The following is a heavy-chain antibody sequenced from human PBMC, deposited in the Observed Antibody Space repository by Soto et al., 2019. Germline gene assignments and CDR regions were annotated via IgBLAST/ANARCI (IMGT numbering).Heavy chain of an antibody. Sequence: QLHLVQSGAVVKKPGASVTVSCSASGYPVTAYYMHWVRQAPGRGLEWMGGINPATGAAKYTHTFQGRVPMTRDTSTSTLFMELSGLTSEDTAVFYCARGGGVGVAGSAAFDMWGQGTLVTVSS. V-gene: IGHV1-2*07. D-gene: IGHD3-3*01. CDR3: ARGGGVGVAGSAAFDM. CDR1: GYPVTAYY. J-gene: IGHJ3*02. CDR2: INPATGAA.